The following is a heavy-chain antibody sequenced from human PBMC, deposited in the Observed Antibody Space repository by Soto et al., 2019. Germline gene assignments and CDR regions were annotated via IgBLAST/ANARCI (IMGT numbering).Heavy chain of an antibody. J-gene: IGHJ6*03. CDR3: ASSTHNWNRGGSQYYMDV. CDR1: GFTFTSSA. Sequence: ASVKVSCKASGFTFTSSAMQWVRQARGQRLEWIGWIVVGSGNTNYAQKFQERVTITRDMSTSTAYMELSSLRSEDTAVYYCASSTHNWNRGGSQYYMDVWGKGTTVTVS. D-gene: IGHD1-20*01. CDR2: IVVGSGNT. V-gene: IGHV1-58*02.